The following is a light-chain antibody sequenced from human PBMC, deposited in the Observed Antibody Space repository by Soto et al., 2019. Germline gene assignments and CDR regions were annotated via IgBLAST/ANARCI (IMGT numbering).Light chain of an antibody. CDR1: TSDVGLYNY. J-gene: IGLJ1*01. V-gene: IGLV2-14*01. Sequence: QSALAQPASVSGSPGQSITISCAGTTSDVGLYNYVSWYQLHPGKAPNVMIYDVTNRPSGVSNRCSGSKSGSTASLTISGLQAEDEADYYCFSYRSNTTHVFGTGTKVTV. CDR2: DVT. CDR3: FSYRSNTTHV.